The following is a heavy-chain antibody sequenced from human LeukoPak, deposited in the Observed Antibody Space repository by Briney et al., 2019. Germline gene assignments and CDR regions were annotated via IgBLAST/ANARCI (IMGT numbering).Heavy chain of an antibody. CDR2: INSDGSST. J-gene: IGHJ6*02. Sequence: GGSLRLSCAASGFTFSSYWRHWVRQARGKGLVWVSRINSDGSSTSYADSVKGRFTISRDNAKNTLYMQMNSLRAEDTAVYYCARGIRSSSSPFSYYYYYGMDVWGQGTTVTVSS. CDR3: ARGIRSSSSPFSYYYYYGMDV. V-gene: IGHV3-74*01. CDR1: GFTFSSYW. D-gene: IGHD6-6*01.